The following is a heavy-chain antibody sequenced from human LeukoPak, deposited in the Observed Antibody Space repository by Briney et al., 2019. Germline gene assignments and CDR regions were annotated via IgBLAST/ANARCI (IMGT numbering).Heavy chain of an antibody. Sequence: PSETLSLTCSVSGDSLGSYYWTWIRQSPGKGLEWIGYYGGSTNYSPSLKSRVSISVDTSNNLFSLQLRSVSAADTAIYYCARGRARDGSYPWFDSWGQGTLVTVSS. V-gene: IGHV4-59*01. J-gene: IGHJ5*01. CDR1: GDSLGSYY. D-gene: IGHD3-16*02. CDR3: ARGRARDGSYPWFDS. CDR2: YGGST.